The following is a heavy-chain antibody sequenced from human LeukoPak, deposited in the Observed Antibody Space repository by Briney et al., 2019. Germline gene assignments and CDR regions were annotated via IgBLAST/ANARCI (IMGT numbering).Heavy chain of an antibody. CDR1: GFTFSSYG. V-gene: IGHV3-23*01. Sequence: GGSLRLACAASGFTFSSYGMSRVRQAPGKGLEWVSVISASAGSTHYVDSVKGRFTISRDNSKNTLYLQMNSLRTEDTAVYYCAREDSSSWYWGYMDVWGKGTTVTISS. CDR3: AREDSSSWYWGYMDV. J-gene: IGHJ6*03. CDR2: ISASAGST. D-gene: IGHD6-13*01.